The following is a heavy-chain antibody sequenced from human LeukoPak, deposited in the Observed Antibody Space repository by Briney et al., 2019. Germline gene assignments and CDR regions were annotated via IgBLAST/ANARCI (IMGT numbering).Heavy chain of an antibody. D-gene: IGHD3-10*01. CDR2: IYYSGST. J-gene: IGHJ5*02. Sequence: SETLSLTCTGSGGSVSSGSYYWRWIRQPPGRGLEWIAYIYYSGSTNYNPSLKSRVTISVDTSKNQFSLKLSSVTAADTAVYYCARVGDVLLWFGELFAFDPWGQGTLVTVSS. CDR3: ARVGDVLLWFGELFAFDP. CDR1: GGSVSSGSYY. V-gene: IGHV4-61*01.